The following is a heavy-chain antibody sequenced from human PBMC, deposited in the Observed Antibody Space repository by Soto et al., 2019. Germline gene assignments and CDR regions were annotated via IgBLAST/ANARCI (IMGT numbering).Heavy chain of an antibody. D-gene: IGHD3-10*01. CDR1: GYTFTSYD. Sequence: QVQLVQSGAEVKKPGASVKVSCKASGYTFTSYDINWVRQATGQGLEWMGWMNPNSGNTGYAQKFQGRVTMTRNTSISTAYMELSSLRSEDTAVYYCARGDRTVLLWFGESYNWFDPWGQGTLVTVSS. CDR2: MNPNSGNT. J-gene: IGHJ5*02. V-gene: IGHV1-8*01. CDR3: ARGDRTVLLWFGESYNWFDP.